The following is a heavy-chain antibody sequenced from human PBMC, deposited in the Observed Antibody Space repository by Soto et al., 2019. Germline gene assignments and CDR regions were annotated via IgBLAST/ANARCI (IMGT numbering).Heavy chain of an antibody. J-gene: IGHJ5*02. D-gene: IGHD2-15*01. CDR1: GGSFSGYY. CDR3: ARGLVVVAAKGDWFDP. V-gene: IGHV4-34*01. Sequence: PSETLSLTCAVYGGSFSGYYWSWIRQPPGKGLEWIGEINHSGSTNYNPSLKSRVTISVDTSKNQFSLKLSSVTAADTAVYYCARGLVVVAAKGDWFDPWGQGTLVTVSS. CDR2: INHSGST.